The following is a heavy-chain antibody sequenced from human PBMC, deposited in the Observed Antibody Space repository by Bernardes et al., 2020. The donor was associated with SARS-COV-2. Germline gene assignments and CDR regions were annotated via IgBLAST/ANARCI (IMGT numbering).Heavy chain of an antibody. CDR3: AKDLAAAGSGLDY. Sequence: GGSLRLSCSASGFTFRTSALSWVRQDPGPGLAWVAGLSRSGGSPYYADSVKGRFTISRDNSKNRLYLQMNSLRAEDTAVYHCAKDLAAAGSGLDYWGQGTLVTVSS. V-gene: IGHV3-23*01. CDR1: GFTFRTSA. D-gene: IGHD6-13*01. CDR2: LSRSGGSP. J-gene: IGHJ4*02.